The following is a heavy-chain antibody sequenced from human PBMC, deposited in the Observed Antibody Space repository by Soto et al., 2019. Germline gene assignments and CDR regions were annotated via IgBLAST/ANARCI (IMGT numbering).Heavy chain of an antibody. Sequence: QVQLVESGGGVVQPGRSLRLSCAASGFTFSSYGMHWVRQAPGKGLEWVAVISYDGSNKYYADSVKGQFTISRDNSKNTLYLQMNSLRAEDTAVYYCAKHGFVVVPAAVYYYYYGMDVWGQGTTVTVSS. CDR3: AKHGFVVVPAAVYYYYYGMDV. V-gene: IGHV3-30*18. CDR1: GFTFSSYG. J-gene: IGHJ6*02. CDR2: ISYDGSNK. D-gene: IGHD2-2*01.